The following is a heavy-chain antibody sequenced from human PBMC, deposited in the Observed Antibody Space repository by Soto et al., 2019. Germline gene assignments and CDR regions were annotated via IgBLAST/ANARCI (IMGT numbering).Heavy chain of an antibody. CDR2: ISSSSSYI. D-gene: IGHD2-15*01. J-gene: IGHJ3*02. V-gene: IGHV3-21*01. CDR1: GFTFSSYS. Sequence: GGSLRLSCAASGFTFSSYSMNWVRQAPGKGLEWVSSISSSSSYIYYADSVKGRFTISRDNAKNSLYLQMNSLRAEDTAVYYWAGGKIDCSGGSCYSFGAFDIWGQGTMVTVSS. CDR3: AGGKIDCSGGSCYSFGAFDI.